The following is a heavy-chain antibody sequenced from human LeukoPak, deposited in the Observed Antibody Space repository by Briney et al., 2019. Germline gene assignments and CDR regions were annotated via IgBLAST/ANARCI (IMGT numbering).Heavy chain of an antibody. J-gene: IGHJ6*03. Sequence: GGSLRLSCAASGFTFSSYWMSWVRQAPGKGLEWVANIKQDGSEKYYVDSVKGRFTISRDNAKNSLYLQMNSLRAEDTAVYYCAGPHYYDSVYYYMDVWGKGTTVTVSS. CDR3: AGPHYYDSVYYYMDV. D-gene: IGHD3-22*01. CDR2: IKQDGSEK. V-gene: IGHV3-7*01. CDR1: GFTFSSYW.